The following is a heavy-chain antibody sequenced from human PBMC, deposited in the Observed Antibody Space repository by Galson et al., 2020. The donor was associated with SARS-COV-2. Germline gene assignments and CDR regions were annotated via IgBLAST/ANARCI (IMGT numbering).Heavy chain of an antibody. Sequence: ASVKVSCKASGCFFTNYDINCVLQAAGLGLEWMGWMNPKSGYTGYTQRFQGRVTMTRNTSISTAYMEPSSLISEDTAVYLCARDSHYSRRPRTSPDPSFLNTYYYSDMDVWGPGTTVTVAS. CDR1: GCFFTNYD. CDR3: ARDSHYSRRPRTSPDPSFLNTYYYSDMDV. D-gene: IGHD6-13*01. CDR2: MNPKSGYT. V-gene: IGHV1-8*01. J-gene: IGHJ6*02.